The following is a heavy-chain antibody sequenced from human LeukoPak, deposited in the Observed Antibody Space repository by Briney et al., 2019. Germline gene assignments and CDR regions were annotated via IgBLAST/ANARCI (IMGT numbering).Heavy chain of an antibody. V-gene: IGHV4-61*02. CDR1: GGSISSGSYY. D-gene: IGHD4-11*01. CDR3: ARDRGLYSNYPVMIDP. Sequence: SETLSLTCTVSGGSISSGSYYWSWIRQPAGKGLEGIGRIYTSGSTNYNPSLKSRVTISVDTSKNQFSLKLSSVTAADTAVYYFARDRGLYSNYPVMIDPWGQGTLVTVSS. J-gene: IGHJ5*02. CDR2: IYTSGST.